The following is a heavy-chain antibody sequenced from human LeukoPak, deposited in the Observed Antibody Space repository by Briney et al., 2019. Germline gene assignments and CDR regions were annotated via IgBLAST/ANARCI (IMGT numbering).Heavy chain of an antibody. CDR1: GFTFSSYA. J-gene: IGHJ6*04. CDR3: AELGITMIGGV. V-gene: IGHV3-30*18. CDR2: TSSDGSNK. Sequence: GGSLRLSCAASGFTFSSYAMSWVRQAPGKGLEWVAVTSSDGSNKFYADSVKGRFTISRDNSKNILYLQMNSLRAEDTAVYYCAELGITMIGGVWGKGTTVTISS. D-gene: IGHD3-10*02.